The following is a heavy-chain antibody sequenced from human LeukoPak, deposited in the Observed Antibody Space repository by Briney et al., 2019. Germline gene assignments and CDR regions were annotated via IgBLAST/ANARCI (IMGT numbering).Heavy chain of an antibody. D-gene: IGHD4-23*01. Sequence: SETLSLTCTVSGGSISSNSYYWGWLRQPPGKGLEWLGSIYYSGSTYYNPSLKSRVTISVDTSKNQFSLKLSSVTAADTAVYYCARAGYGGNSDFDYWGQGTLVTVSS. J-gene: IGHJ4*02. CDR1: GGSISSNSYY. CDR2: IYYSGST. CDR3: ARAGYGGNSDFDY. V-gene: IGHV4-39*07.